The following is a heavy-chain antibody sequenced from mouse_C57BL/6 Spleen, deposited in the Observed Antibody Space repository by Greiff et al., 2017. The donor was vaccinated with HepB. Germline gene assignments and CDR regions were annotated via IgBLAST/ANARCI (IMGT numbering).Heavy chain of an antibody. J-gene: IGHJ1*03. D-gene: IGHD2-2*01. CDR1: GYTFTSYW. Sequence: VQLQQPGTELVKPGASVKLSCKASGYTFTSYWMHWVKQRPGQGLEWIGNINPSNGGTNYNEKFKSKATLTVDKSSSTAYMQLSSLTSEDAAVYYCERGDGYDAYFDVWGTGTTVTVSS. CDR3: ERGDGYDAYFDV. V-gene: IGHV1-53*01. CDR2: INPSNGGT.